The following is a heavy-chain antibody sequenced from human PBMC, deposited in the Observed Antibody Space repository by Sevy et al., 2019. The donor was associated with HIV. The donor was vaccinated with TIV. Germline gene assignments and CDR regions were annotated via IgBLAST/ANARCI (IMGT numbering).Heavy chain of an antibody. CDR3: ARGGGNDWYYLDY. J-gene: IGHJ4*02. CDR2: IIPILGTV. CDR1: GGTFSSYG. Sequence: ASVKVSCKASGGTFSSYGISWVRQAPGQGLEWMGGIIPILGTVYYEEKFQGRVTITGDESTKTAYKELSSLRSEDTAVYYCARGGGNDWYYLDYWGQETLVTVSS. V-gene: IGHV1-69*13. D-gene: IGHD3-9*01.